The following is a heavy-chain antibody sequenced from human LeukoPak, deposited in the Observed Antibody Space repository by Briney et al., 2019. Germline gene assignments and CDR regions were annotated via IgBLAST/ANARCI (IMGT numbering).Heavy chain of an antibody. J-gene: IGHJ4*02. CDR3: ARDVRRRGASNYFDN. CDR1: GGSISSADYY. CDR2: GYYSGRT. Sequence: SQTLSLTCTVSGGSISSADYYWSWIRQPPGTALEWIGYGYYSGRTYYNPSLKSRLTISLDTSKNHFSLNLSSVTAADTAVYFCARDVRRRGASNYFDNWGQGTLVTVSS. V-gene: IGHV4-30-4*08. D-gene: IGHD2-2*01.